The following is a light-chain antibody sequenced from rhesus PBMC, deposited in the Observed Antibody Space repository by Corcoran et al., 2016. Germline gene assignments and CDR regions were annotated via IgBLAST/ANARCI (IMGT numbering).Light chain of an antibody. CDR3: QHNYVTPYS. CDR1: ENVNNY. CDR2: KAS. J-gene: IGKJ2*01. Sequence: DIQMTQSPSSLSASVGDRVTITCRASENVNNYLNWYQQKPGKAPKLLYYKASTLQSGVPSRFSGSGSGTDYTFTISSLQSEDVATYYCQHNYVTPYSFGQGTKVEIK. V-gene: IGKV1-74*01.